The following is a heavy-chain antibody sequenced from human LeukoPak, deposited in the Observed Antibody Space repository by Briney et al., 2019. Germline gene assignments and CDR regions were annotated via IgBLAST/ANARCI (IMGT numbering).Heavy chain of an antibody. CDR3: ANDFWSGYYSDPFDI. CDR2: INTDGNST. J-gene: IGHJ3*02. D-gene: IGHD3-3*01. V-gene: IGHV3-74*01. Sequence: GGSLRLPCAASGFTFSSYWMHWVRQAPGKGLVWVSRINTDGNSTSYADSVKGRFTISRDNAKNTLYLQMNSLRAEDTAVYFCANDFWSGYYSDPFDIWGQGTMVTVSS. CDR1: GFTFSSYW.